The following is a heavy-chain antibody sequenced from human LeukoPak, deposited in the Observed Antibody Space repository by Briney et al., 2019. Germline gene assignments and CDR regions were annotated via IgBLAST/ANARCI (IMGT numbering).Heavy chain of an antibody. CDR2: VSWNSGTI. D-gene: IGHD3-3*01. Sequence: PGGSLRLSCAASGFTFDDYAMHWVRQAPGKGLEWVSGVSWNSGTIGYADSVKGRFTISRDNAKNSLYLQMNSLRAEDTAVYYCARDRSGWYDSWGQGTLVTVS. V-gene: IGHV3-9*01. CDR1: GFTFDDYA. CDR3: ARDRSGWYDS. J-gene: IGHJ5*01.